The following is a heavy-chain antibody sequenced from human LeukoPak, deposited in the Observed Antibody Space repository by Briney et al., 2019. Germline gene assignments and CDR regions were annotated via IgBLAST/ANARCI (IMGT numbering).Heavy chain of an antibody. CDR2: IYHSGST. Sequence: SQTLSLTCTVSGGSISSGGYCWSWIRQPPGKGLEWIGYIYHSGSTYYNPSLKSRVTISVDRSKIQFSLKLSSVTAADTAVYYCARADSSGYSSHAFDIWGQGTMVTVSS. J-gene: IGHJ3*02. V-gene: IGHV4-30-2*01. D-gene: IGHD3-22*01. CDR1: GGSISSGGYC. CDR3: ARADSSGYSSHAFDI.